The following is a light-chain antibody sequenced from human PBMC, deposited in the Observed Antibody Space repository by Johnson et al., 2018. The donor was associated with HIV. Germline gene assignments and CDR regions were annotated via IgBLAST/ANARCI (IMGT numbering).Light chain of an antibody. CDR3: GTWDSSLTLYV. Sequence: QSVLTQPPSVSAAPGQKVTISCSGSSSNIGNNYVSWYQQLPGTAPKLLIYENNKRPSGIPDRFSGSKSGTSATLGITGLQTGDEGDYYCGTWDSSLTLYVFGTGTKVTVL. CDR1: SSNIGNNY. CDR2: ENN. J-gene: IGLJ1*01. V-gene: IGLV1-51*02.